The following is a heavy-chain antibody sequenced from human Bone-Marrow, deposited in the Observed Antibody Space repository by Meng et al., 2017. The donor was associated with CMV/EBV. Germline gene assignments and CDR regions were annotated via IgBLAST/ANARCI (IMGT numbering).Heavy chain of an antibody. CDR3: ATFRCSGNRCFSSYFYYGMDA. CDR1: GFTFRDYY. J-gene: IGHJ6*02. Sequence: GESPKISCAASGFTFRDYYMSWIRQAPGKGLEWVSYISSSGSTIYYADSVKGRFTISRDNAKNSLYLQLSSLRAEDTAVYYCATFRCSGNRCFSSYFYYGMDAWGQGTTVTV. D-gene: IGHD2/OR15-2a*01. CDR2: ISSSGSTI. V-gene: IGHV3-11*04.